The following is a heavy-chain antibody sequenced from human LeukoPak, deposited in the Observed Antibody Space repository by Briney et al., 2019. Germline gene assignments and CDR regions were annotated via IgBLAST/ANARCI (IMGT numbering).Heavy chain of an antibody. CDR3: ARQPGAARLPPDY. V-gene: IGHV5-51*01. Sequence: GESLRISCKGSGYSFTSYWIGWVRQMPGKGLEGMGIIYPGDSDTRYSPSFQGQVTISADKSISTAYLQWSSLKASDTAMYYCARQPGAARLPPDYWGQGTLVTVSS. D-gene: IGHD6-6*01. CDR2: IYPGDSDT. CDR1: GYSFTSYW. J-gene: IGHJ4*02.